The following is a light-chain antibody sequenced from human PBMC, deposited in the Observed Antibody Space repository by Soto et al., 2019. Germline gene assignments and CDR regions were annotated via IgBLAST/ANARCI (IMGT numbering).Light chain of an antibody. CDR2: AAS. CDR1: QGISSY. V-gene: IGKV1-8*01. CDR3: QQYYSYPLT. J-gene: IGKJ3*01. Sequence: AIRMTQSPSSFSASTGDRVTITCRASQGISSYLAWYQQKPGKAPKLLIYAASTLQSGVPSRFSGSGSGTDFTLTFSCLQSEDFATYYCQQYYSYPLTFGPGTKVDIK.